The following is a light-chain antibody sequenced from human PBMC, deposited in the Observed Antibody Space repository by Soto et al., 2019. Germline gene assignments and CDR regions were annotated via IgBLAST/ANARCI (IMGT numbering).Light chain of an antibody. CDR2: KAS. CDR1: HGIGCW. CDR3: QQYNTYST. J-gene: IGKJ1*01. V-gene: IGKV1-5*03. Sequence: DIQMTQSPSTLSACVGQIDTITSLARHGIGCWLACYQHKPGKAPKLLIYKASSLESGVPSRFSGSGSGTEFTLTISSLQPDDFATYYCQQYNTYSTFGQGTKVEIK.